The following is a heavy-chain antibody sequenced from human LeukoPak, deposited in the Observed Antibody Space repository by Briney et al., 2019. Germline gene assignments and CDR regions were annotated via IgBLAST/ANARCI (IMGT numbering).Heavy chain of an antibody. V-gene: IGHV3-21*01. CDR2: ISSSSSYI. CDR3: ARDGEMEARKIVVVPAAVSWAFDI. CDR1: GFTFSSYW. J-gene: IGHJ3*02. Sequence: GGSLRLSCAASGFTFSSYWMSWVRQAPGKGLEWVSSISSSSSYIYYADSVKGRFTISRDNAKNSLYLQMNSLRAEDTAVYYCARDGEMEARKIVVVPAAVSWAFDIWGQGTMVTVSS. D-gene: IGHD2-2*01.